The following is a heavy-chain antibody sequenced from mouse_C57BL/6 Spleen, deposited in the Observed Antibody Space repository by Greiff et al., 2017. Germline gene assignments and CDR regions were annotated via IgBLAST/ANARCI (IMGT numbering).Heavy chain of an antibody. CDR1: GFTFSDAW. J-gene: IGHJ1*03. CDR3: TTLWLREGLYWYFDV. D-gene: IGHD2-2*01. V-gene: IGHV6-6*01. Sequence: EVQLQESGGGLVQPGGSMKLSCAASGFTFSDAWMDWVRQSPEQGLEWVAEIRNKANNHATYYAESVKGRFTISRDDSKSSVYLQMNSLRAEDTGIYYCTTLWLREGLYWYFDVWGTGTTVTVSS. CDR2: IRNKANNHAT.